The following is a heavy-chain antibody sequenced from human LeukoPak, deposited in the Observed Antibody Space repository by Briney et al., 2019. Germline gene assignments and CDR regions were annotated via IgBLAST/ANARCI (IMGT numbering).Heavy chain of an antibody. CDR1: GYTFTGYY. D-gene: IGHD6-13*01. CDR2: INPNSGGT. Sequence: ASVKVSCKASGYTFTGYYMHWVRQAPGQGLEWMGWINPNSGGTNYAQKFQGRVTMTRDTSISTAYMELSRLRSDDTAVYYCARDNGIAAAGDAFDIWGQGTMVTVSS. V-gene: IGHV1-2*02. CDR3: ARDNGIAAAGDAFDI. J-gene: IGHJ3*02.